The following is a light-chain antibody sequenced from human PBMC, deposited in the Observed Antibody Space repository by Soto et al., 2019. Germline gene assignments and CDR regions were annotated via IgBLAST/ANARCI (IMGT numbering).Light chain of an antibody. CDR1: QSVSNN. CDR2: DAS. CDR3: QQYNNWLPWT. V-gene: IGKV3-15*01. Sequence: ILMTQSPDTLSASPGERATLSCRASQSVSNNSAWYQQKPGQAPRLLIYDASTRATGIPARFRGSGSGTEFTLTIGGLQSEDFAGYYCQQYNNWLPWTCGQGTKVEIK. J-gene: IGKJ1*01.